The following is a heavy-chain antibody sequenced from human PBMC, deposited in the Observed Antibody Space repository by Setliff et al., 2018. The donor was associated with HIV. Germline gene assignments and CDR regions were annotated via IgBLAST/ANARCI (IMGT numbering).Heavy chain of an antibody. D-gene: IGHD6-19*01. Sequence: ASVKVSCKTSGYRFTNYAIHWVRQAPGQGLEWMGWINGGIERPEYPEKFQGRVTITRDPSASTDYMELSSLASEDAAVYYCARDSESYRSGWYLGAHWFDPWVQGTLVTV. CDR3: ARDSESYRSGWYLGAHWFDP. V-gene: IGHV1-3*01. CDR1: GYRFTNYA. J-gene: IGHJ5*02. CDR2: INGGIERP.